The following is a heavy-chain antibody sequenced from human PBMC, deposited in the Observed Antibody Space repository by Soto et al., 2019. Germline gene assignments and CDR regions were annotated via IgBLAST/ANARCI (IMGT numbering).Heavy chain of an antibody. J-gene: IGHJ4*02. Sequence: QLQLQESGPGLVKPSETLSLTCTVSGGSISSSSYYWGWIRQPPGKGLEWIGSIYYSGSTYYNPSLKIRVTTXXDXSXXQFSLKLSSVTAADTAVYYCAMVLLWFGELSGGSYWGQGTLVTVSS. CDR1: GGSISSSSYY. CDR2: IYYSGST. D-gene: IGHD3-10*01. V-gene: IGHV4-39*01. CDR3: AMVLLWFGELSGGSY.